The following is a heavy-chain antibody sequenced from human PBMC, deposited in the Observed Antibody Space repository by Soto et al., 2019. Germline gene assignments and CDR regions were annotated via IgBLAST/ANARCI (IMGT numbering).Heavy chain of an antibody. V-gene: IGHV5-10-1*01. CDR2: VASTDSYS. J-gene: IGHJ6*02. D-gene: IGHD3-3*01. CDR1: GYSFTNYW. Sequence: PGESQKISCKGSGYSFTNYWITWVRQMPGKVLEWLGSVASTDSYSNYSPSLQGHVTISADKSISTAYLQWSSLKASDTAMYYCARDSYYTSWNYLTFCTYAFDVWGQGTTVTVSS. CDR3: ARDSYYTSWNYLTFCTYAFDV.